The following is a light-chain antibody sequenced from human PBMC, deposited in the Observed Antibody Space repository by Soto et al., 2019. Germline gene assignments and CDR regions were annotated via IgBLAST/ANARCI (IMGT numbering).Light chain of an antibody. CDR1: SSDVGSYNL. J-gene: IGLJ2*01. V-gene: IGLV2-23*02. CDR2: EVT. Sequence: QSALTQPASVSGSPGQSITISCTGTSSDVGSYNLVSWYQQHPGTAPTLLIYEVTKRPPGVSSRFSGFKSGNTASLTISGLQTEDEADYYCCSYAGTNTVIFGGGTKLTVL. CDR3: CSYAGTNTVI.